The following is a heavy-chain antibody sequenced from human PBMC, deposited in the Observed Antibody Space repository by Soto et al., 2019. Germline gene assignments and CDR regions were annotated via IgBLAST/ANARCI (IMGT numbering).Heavy chain of an antibody. CDR2: VYYGGIT. CDR3: ARGRSYCGGDCYSDYFDY. V-gene: IGHV4-59*01. J-gene: IGHJ4*02. CDR1: GGFSSSYY. Sequence: NPSETLSLTCTVSGGFSSSYYWTWIRQPPGEELEWIGFVYYGGITNYNPSLESRVTISVDTSEDQFSLKLNSVTAADTAVYYCARGRSYCGGDCYSDYFDYWGQGTPVTVSS. D-gene: IGHD2-21*02.